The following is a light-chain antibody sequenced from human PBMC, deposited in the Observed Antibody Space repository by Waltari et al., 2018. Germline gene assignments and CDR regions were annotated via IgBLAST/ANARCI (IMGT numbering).Light chain of an antibody. Sequence: EIVLTQSPATLSLSPGESATLSCRASQSIDIYLAWYQQRPGQAPRLLISDASYRATGIPARFRGSGSGTDFTLTISSLEPGDFAVYSCQQRSRWPLTFGGGTKVEL. V-gene: IGKV3-11*01. CDR1: QSIDIY. J-gene: IGKJ4*01. CDR3: QQRSRWPLT. CDR2: DAS.